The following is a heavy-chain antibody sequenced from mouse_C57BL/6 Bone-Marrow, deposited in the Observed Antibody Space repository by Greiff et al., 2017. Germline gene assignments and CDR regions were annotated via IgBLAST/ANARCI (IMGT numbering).Heavy chain of an antibody. J-gene: IGHJ2*01. CDR1: GFSLTSYG. CDR2: IWGDGST. D-gene: IGHD2-2*01. Sequence: VKLQESGPGLVAPSQSLSITCTVSGFSLTSYGVSWVRQPPGTGLEWLGVIWGDGSTNYHSALISRLSISKDNSKRQVFLKLNSLQTDYTATYYCARGYDVFDYWGQGTTLTGSA. V-gene: IGHV2-3*01. CDR3: ARGYDVFDY.